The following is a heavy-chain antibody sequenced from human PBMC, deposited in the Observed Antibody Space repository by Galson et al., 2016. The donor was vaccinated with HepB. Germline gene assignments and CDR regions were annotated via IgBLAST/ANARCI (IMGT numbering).Heavy chain of an antibody. J-gene: IGHJ4*02. CDR2: ISGSDGRT. CDR1: GFTFSSYA. CDR3: AKDRYDSSGIDY. D-gene: IGHD3-22*01. V-gene: IGHV3-23*01. Sequence: SLRLSCAASGFTFSSYAMTWVRQAPGKGLEWVSTISGSDGRTYYADSVKGRFTVSRDNSKNTLYLQMNSLRAEDTAVYYWAKDRYDSSGIDYWGQGTLVTVSS.